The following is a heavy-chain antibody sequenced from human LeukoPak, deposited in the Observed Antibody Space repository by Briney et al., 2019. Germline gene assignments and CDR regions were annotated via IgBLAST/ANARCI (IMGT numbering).Heavy chain of an antibody. CDR2: IYTSGST. V-gene: IGHV4-4*07. Sequence: PSETLSLTCTVSGGSISSYYWSWIRQPAGKGLEWIGRIYTSGSTNYNPSLKSRVTMSVDTSKNQFSLKLSSVTAADTAVYYCARVPSPNYGSGSCYNYYFDYWGQGTLVTVSS. CDR3: ARVPSPNYGSGSCYNYYFDY. J-gene: IGHJ4*02. D-gene: IGHD3-10*01. CDR1: GGSISSYY.